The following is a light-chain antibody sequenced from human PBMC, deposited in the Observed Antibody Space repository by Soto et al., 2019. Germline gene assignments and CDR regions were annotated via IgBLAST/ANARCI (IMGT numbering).Light chain of an antibody. Sequence: QSVLTQSPSASASLGASVKLTCTLSSGHSNYAIAWHQQQPEKGTRYLMKLNNDGSHSKGDRIPDRFSGSSSWAERYLTISSLQSEDESDYYCQTWDTGISVVFGGGTKLTLL. CDR1: SGHSNYA. CDR2: LNNDGSH. J-gene: IGLJ2*01. CDR3: QTWDTGISVV. V-gene: IGLV4-69*01.